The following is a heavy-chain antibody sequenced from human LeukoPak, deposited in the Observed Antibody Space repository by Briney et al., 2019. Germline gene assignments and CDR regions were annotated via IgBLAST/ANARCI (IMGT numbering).Heavy chain of an antibody. Sequence: SETLSLTCAVYGGSFSGYYWSWIRQPPGKGLEWIGEINHSGSTNYNPSLKSRVTISVDTSKNQFSLKLSSVTAAHTAVYYCARGFRDIVVVPAAQYYFDYWGQGTLVTVSS. CDR3: ARGFRDIVVVPAAQYYFDY. CDR2: INHSGST. D-gene: IGHD2-2*01. J-gene: IGHJ4*02. V-gene: IGHV4-34*01. CDR1: GGSFSGYY.